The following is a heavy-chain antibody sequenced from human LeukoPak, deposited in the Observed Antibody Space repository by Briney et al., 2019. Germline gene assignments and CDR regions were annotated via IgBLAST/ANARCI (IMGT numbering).Heavy chain of an antibody. CDR2: MNPNSGNT. D-gene: IGHD3-22*01. V-gene: IGHV1-8*03. CDR3: ARDRGGAHDYYDSSGYDAFDI. J-gene: IGHJ3*02. CDR1: GYTFISYD. Sequence: GASVKVSCKASGYTFISYDINWVRQATGQGLEWMGWMNPNSGNTGYAQNFQGRVTITADESTSTAYMELSSLRSEDTAVYYCARDRGGAHDYYDSSGYDAFDIWGQGTMVTVSS.